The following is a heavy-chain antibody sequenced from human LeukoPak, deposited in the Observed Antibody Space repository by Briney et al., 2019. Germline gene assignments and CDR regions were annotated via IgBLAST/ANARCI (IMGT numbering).Heavy chain of an antibody. CDR3: ARDSAVAVASFDY. D-gene: IGHD6-19*01. J-gene: IGHJ4*02. V-gene: IGHV3-30-3*01. CDR2: ISYDGSNK. CDR1: GFTFSSYA. Sequence: PGGSLRLSCAASGFTFSSYAMHWVRQAPGKGLEWVAVISYDGSNKYYADSVKGRFTISRDNSKNTLYLQMNSLRAEDTAVYYCARDSAVAVASFDYWGQGTLVTVSS.